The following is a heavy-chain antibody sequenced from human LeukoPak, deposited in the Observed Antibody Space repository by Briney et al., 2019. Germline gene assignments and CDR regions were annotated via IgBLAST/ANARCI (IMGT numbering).Heavy chain of an antibody. J-gene: IGHJ6*04. D-gene: IGHD3-10*02. CDR2: ISWDGGST. CDR1: GFTFDDYA. Sequence: GGSLRLSCAASGFTFDDYAMHWVRQAPGRGLEWVSLISWDGGSTYYADSVKGRFTISRDNSKNSLYLQMNSLRAEDTAVYYCAELGITMIGGVWGKGTTVTISS. CDR3: AELGITMIGGV. V-gene: IGHV3-43D*03.